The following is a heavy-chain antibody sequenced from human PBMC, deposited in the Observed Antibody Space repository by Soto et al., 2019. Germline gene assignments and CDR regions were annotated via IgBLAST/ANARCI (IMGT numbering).Heavy chain of an antibody. J-gene: IGHJ6*02. Sequence: SETLSLTRTVSGGSISSSSYYWGWIRQPPGKGLEWIGSIYYSGSTYYNPSLKSRVTISVDTSKNQFSLKLSSVTAADTAVYYCASRGPKTKPILSDYYYGLDVWGQGTTATVSS. V-gene: IGHV4-39*01. CDR1: GGSISSSSYY. CDR2: IYYSGST. CDR3: ASRGPKTKPILSDYYYGLDV. D-gene: IGHD3-3*01.